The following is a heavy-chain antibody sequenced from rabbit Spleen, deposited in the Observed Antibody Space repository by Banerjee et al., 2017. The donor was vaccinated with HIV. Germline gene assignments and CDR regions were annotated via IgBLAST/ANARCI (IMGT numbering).Heavy chain of an antibody. J-gene: IGHJ6*01. Sequence: QEQLVEYGGDLVQPEGSLTLTCTASGFSFSSTYWIFWVRQAPGKGLEWIGCINSGSGGITFSASWAKGRFTISRSSSTTVTLQMTSLTAADTATYFCARDTGSSFSSYGMDLWGPGTPSPS. V-gene: IGHV1S45*01. CDR1: GFSFSSTYW. CDR3: ARDTGSSFSSYGMDL. D-gene: IGHD8-1*01. CDR2: INSGSGGIT.